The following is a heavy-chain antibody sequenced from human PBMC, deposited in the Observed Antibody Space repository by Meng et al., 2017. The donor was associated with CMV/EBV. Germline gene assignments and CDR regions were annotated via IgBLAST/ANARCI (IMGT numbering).Heavy chain of an antibody. D-gene: IGHD6-13*01. J-gene: IGHJ4*02. CDR2: ISYDGSNK. CDR1: GFTFSSNA. V-gene: IGHV3-30-3*01. Sequence: QVQRGGSGGGVVQAGRSLRLSCAASGFTFSSNAMHWVRQAPGKGLEWVAVISYDGSNKYYADSVKGRFTISRDNSKNTLYLQMNSLRAEDTAVYYCARVGGIAAADSFDYWGQGTLVTVSS. CDR3: ARVGGIAAADSFDY.